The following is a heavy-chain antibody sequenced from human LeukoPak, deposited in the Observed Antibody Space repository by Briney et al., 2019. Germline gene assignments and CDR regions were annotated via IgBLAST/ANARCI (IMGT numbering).Heavy chain of an antibody. V-gene: IGHV5-51*01. CDR3: ARRGDRLAVGGAFDI. CDR1: GYSFTSYW. J-gene: IGHJ3*02. D-gene: IGHD6-19*01. CDR2: IYPGDSDT. Sequence: GESLKISCKGSGYSFTSYWIGWVRQMPGKGLEWMGIIYPGDSDTRYSPSFQGQVTISADKSISTAYLQWSSLKASDTAMYYCARRGDRLAVGGAFDIWGQGTMVTVSS.